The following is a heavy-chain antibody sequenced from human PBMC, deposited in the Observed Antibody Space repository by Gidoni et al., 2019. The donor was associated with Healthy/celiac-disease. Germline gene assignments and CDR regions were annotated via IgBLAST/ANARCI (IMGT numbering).Heavy chain of an antibody. D-gene: IGHD1-26*01. V-gene: IGHV4-59*01. CDR1: GGSISSYY. J-gene: IGHJ4*02. CDR2: IYYSGST. Sequence: QVQLQESGPGLVKPSETLSLTCTVSGGSISSYYWSWIRQPPGKGLEWIGYIYYSGSTNYHPSLKSRVTISVDTSKNQFSLKLSSVTAADTAVYYCARVVVGAIDYWGQGTLVTVSS. CDR3: ARVVVGAIDY.